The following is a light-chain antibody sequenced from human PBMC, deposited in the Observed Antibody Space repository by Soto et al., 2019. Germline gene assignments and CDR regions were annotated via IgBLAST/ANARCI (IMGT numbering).Light chain of an antibody. V-gene: IGKV3-15*01. CDR2: GAS. CDR3: QQYNNWPPIT. Sequence: EVVMTQSPATLSVSLGERATLSCRASQSVNSKLAWYQQKPGQAPRLLIYGASTRATRIPARFSGSGSGTEFTLTISSLQSGDFAVYYCQQYNNWPPITFCQGTRLEIK. J-gene: IGKJ5*01. CDR1: QSVNSK.